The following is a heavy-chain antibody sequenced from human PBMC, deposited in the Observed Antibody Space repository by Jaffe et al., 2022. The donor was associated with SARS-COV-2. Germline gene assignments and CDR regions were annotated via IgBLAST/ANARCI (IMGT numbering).Heavy chain of an antibody. Sequence: QVQLQQWGAGLLKPSETLSLTCAVYGGSFSGYYWSWIRQPPGRGLEWVGEINHSGSTNYNPSLKSRVTISVDTSKNQFSLKLSSVTAADTAVYYCAREERSGYYYNMDVWGQGTTVTVSS. CDR3: AREERSGYYYNMDV. CDR1: GGSFSGYY. CDR2: INHSGST. D-gene: IGHD1-1*01. J-gene: IGHJ6*02. V-gene: IGHV4-34*01.